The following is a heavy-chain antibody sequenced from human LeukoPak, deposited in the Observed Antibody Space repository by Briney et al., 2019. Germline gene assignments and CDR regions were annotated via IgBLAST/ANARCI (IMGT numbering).Heavy chain of an antibody. CDR1: GGTFSSYA. CDR3: ARDHIKGVVTGNP. Sequence: SVKVSCKASGGTFSSYAISWVRQAPGQGLEWMGGIIPIFGTANYAQKFQGRVTITADESTSTAYMELSSLRSEDTAVYYCARDHIKGVVTGNPWGQGTLVTVSS. V-gene: IGHV1-69*13. J-gene: IGHJ5*02. D-gene: IGHD2-21*02. CDR2: IIPIFGTA.